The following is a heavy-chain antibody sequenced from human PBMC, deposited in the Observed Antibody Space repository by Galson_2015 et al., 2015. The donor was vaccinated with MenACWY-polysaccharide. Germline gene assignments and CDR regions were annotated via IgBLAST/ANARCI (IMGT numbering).Heavy chain of an antibody. V-gene: IGHV3-23*01. D-gene: IGHD5-12*01. CDR3: ARLSGYTYRSPYYSDY. CDR1: GFTFSSYA. J-gene: IGHJ4*02. Sequence: SLRLSCAAAGFTFSSYAMSWVRQAPGKGLEWVSSMSGSGGSTYYGDSVKGRFTISRDNSKSTLYLQMNSLRAEDTAIYYSARLSGYTYRSPYYSDYWGQGTLVTVSS. CDR2: MSGSGGST.